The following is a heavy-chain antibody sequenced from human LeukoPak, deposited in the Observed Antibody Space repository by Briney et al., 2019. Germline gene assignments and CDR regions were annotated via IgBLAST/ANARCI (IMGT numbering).Heavy chain of an antibody. J-gene: IGHJ6*02. CDR1: GYTFTGYY. CDR2: INSNSGGT. Sequence: ASVKVSCKASGYTFTGYYMHWVRQAPGQGLKWMGWINSNSGGTNYAQKFQGRVTMTRDTSISTAYMGLSRLRSDDTAVYYCARGGYDWAGYYYGMDVWGQGTTVTVSS. D-gene: IGHD5-12*01. V-gene: IGHV1-2*02. CDR3: ARGGYDWAGYYYGMDV.